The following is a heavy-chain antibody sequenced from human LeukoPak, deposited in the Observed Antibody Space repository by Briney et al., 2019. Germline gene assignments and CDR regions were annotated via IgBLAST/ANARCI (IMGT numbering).Heavy chain of an antibody. CDR2: FSRSGPDT. V-gene: IGHV3-23*01. CDR3: AKGSLRSWYYFDY. Sequence: GGSLRLSCAASGFTFGSSAMSWVRQAPGKGPEWVSTFSRSGPDTYYADSVKGRFTIFRDNSKNTLYLQMNSIRAQDPAVYHCAKGSLRSWYYFDYWGQGTLVTVSS. D-gene: IGHD6-13*01. CDR1: GFTFGSSA. J-gene: IGHJ4*02.